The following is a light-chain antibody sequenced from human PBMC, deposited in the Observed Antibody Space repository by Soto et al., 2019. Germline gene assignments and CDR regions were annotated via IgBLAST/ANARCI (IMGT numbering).Light chain of an antibody. CDR3: CAYAGSGTVV. Sequence: QSALTQPASVSGSPEQSITISCTGTSSDIGSYNLVSWYQQHPGKAPKVMIYEATKRPSGVSNRFSGSKSGNPASLTISGLQAEDEAYYYCCAYAGSGTVVFCGGTKLTVL. CDR2: EAT. J-gene: IGLJ3*02. CDR1: SSDIGSYNL. V-gene: IGLV2-23*01.